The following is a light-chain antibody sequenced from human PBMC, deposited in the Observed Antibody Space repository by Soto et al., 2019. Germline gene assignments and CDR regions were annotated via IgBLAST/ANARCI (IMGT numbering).Light chain of an antibody. CDR2: GAS. Sequence: EIVLTQSPGTLSLSPGERATLSCRASQNIDNKLVWYQQKPGQAPSLLIYGASTRATGTPARFSGSGSGTEFTLTISSLQSEDFAVYYCQQYIRWPLTFGGGTKVDIK. CDR3: QQYIRWPLT. J-gene: IGKJ4*01. CDR1: QNIDNK. V-gene: IGKV3-15*01.